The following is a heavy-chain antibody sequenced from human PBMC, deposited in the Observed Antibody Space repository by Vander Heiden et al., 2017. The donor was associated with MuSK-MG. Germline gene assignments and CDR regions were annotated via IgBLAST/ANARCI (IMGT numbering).Heavy chain of an antibody. J-gene: IGHJ4*02. CDR3: AKERPYSSSWAPCDY. V-gene: IGHV3-23*01. CDR2: ISGSGGST. D-gene: IGHD6-13*01. CDR1: GFTFSSYA. Sequence: EVQLLESGGGLVQPGGSLRLPCAASGFTFSSYAMSWVRQASGKGLEWVSGISGSGGSTYYADSMKGRFTISRDNSKDTLYLQMNSLRAEDTAVYYCAKERPYSSSWAPCDYWGQGTLVTVSS.